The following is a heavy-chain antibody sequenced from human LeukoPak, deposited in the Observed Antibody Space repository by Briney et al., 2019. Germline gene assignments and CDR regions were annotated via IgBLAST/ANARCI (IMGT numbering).Heavy chain of an antibody. J-gene: IGHJ3*02. CDR3: ARAGATYDAFDI. V-gene: IGHV1-69*04. CDR1: GGTFSSYA. CDR2: IIPILGIA. Sequence: ASVKVSCKASGGTFSSYAISWVRRAPGQGLEWMGRIIPILGIANYAQKFQGRVTITADKSTSTAYMELSSLRSEDTAVYYCARAGATYDAFDIWGQGTMVTVSS.